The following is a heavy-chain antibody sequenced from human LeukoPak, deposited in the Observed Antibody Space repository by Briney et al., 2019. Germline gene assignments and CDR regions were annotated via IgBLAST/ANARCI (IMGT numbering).Heavy chain of an antibody. CDR2: IYSDGSTT. Sequence: GGSLRLSCAASGFTSNYMSWVGQAPGKGLEWISLIYSDGSTTYYADSVKGRFTISRDNSKNTFYLQMNRLRPEDTAVYYCASDGYNYFEFWGQGTLVIVSS. V-gene: IGHV3-53*01. J-gene: IGHJ4*02. CDR1: GFTSNY. D-gene: IGHD5-24*01. CDR3: ASDGYNYFEF.